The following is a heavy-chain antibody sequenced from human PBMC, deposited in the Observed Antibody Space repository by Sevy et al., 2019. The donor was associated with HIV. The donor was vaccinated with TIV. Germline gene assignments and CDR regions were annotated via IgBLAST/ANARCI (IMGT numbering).Heavy chain of an antibody. CDR3: AREGGYSSSPAEYFQH. CDR1: GFTFSSYW. D-gene: IGHD6-13*01. Sequence: GGSLRLSCAASGFTFSSYWMSWVRQAPGKGLEWVANIKQDGSEKYYVDSVKGRFTISRDNAKNSLYLQMNGLRAEDTAVYYCAREGGYSSSPAEYFQHWGQGTLVTVSS. J-gene: IGHJ1*01. V-gene: IGHV3-7*01. CDR2: IKQDGSEK.